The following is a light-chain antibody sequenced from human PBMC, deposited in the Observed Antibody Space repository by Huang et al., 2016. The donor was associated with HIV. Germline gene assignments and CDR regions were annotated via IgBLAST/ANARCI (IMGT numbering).Light chain of an antibody. CDR2: GAS. V-gene: IGKV3-15*01. CDR3: QQYNDWYT. Sequence: EIVLTQSPATLSVSPGERATLSCRASQSVSSNLAWFQQKPGQAPRLLIYGASTRATGIPARFSGTGSGTAFNLTISSLQSEDFAVYFCQQYNDWYTFGQGTKLEI. CDR1: QSVSSN. J-gene: IGKJ2*01.